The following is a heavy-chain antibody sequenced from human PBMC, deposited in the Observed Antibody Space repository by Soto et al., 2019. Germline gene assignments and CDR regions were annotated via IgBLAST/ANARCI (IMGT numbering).Heavy chain of an antibody. V-gene: IGHV1-69*13. CDR1: GGTFSSYA. D-gene: IGHD2-2*02. Sequence: SVKVSCKASGGTFSSYAISWVRQAPGQGLEWMGGIIPIFGTANYAQKFQGRVTITADESTSTAYMELSSLRSEDTAVYYCARTHCSSTSCYTGNWFDPWGQGTLVTVSS. J-gene: IGHJ5*02. CDR3: ARTHCSSTSCYTGNWFDP. CDR2: IIPIFGTA.